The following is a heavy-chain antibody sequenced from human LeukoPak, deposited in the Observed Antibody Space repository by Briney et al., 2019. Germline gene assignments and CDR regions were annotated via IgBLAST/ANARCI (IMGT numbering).Heavy chain of an antibody. Sequence: SETLSLTCAVSGGPIDRHYWSWIRQPPGKGLEWIGYVFYPGSTNYNPSLKSRVTMSLDTSRDQFSLRLTSVTAADTAIYYCASRPAGSTWYGVFDYWSQGTLVTVSS. CDR1: GGPIDRHY. CDR3: ASRPAGSTWYGVFDY. CDR2: VFYPGST. V-gene: IGHV4-59*11. J-gene: IGHJ4*02. D-gene: IGHD6-13*01.